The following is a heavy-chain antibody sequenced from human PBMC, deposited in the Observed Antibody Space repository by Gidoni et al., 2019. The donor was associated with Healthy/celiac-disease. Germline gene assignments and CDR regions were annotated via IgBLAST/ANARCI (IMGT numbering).Heavy chain of an antibody. CDR3: AKDRRGYGSGSYYPFDY. Sequence: EVQLLESGGGLVQPGGSLRLSVAAWGFTFSTSPMGWARQAPGAGVEWVSVISGSGGSTYYADSVKGRFTISRDNSKNTLYLQMNSLRAEDTAVYYCAKDRRGYGSGSYYPFDYWGQGTLVTVSS. D-gene: IGHD3-10*01. J-gene: IGHJ4*02. V-gene: IGHV3-23*01. CDR1: GFTFSTSP. CDR2: ISGSGGST.